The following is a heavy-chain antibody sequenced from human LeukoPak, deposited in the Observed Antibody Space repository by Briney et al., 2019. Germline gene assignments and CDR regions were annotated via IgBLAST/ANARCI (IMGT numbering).Heavy chain of an antibody. CDR1: GYTFTGYY. J-gene: IGHJ6*03. CDR3: ARDANIVVVPAANYYYYYMDV. V-gene: IGHV1-2*02. CDR2: INPNSGGT. Sequence: ASVKVSCKASGYTFTGYYMHWVRQAPGQGLEWMGWINPNSGGTNYAQKFQGRVTMTRDTSISTAYMELSRLRSDDTAVYYCARDANIVVVPAANYYYYYMDVWGKGTTVTVSS. D-gene: IGHD2-2*01.